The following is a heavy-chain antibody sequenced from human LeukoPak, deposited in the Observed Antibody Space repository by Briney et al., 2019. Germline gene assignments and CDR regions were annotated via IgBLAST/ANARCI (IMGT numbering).Heavy chain of an antibody. J-gene: IGHJ4*02. V-gene: IGHV1-69*05. CDR1: GGTFSSYA. CDR3: ARGLVGATGLFDY. D-gene: IGHD1-26*01. CDR2: IIPIFGTA. Sequence: EASVKVSCKASGGTFSSYAISWVRQAPGQGLEWMGGIIPIFGTANYAQKFQGRVTITTDESTSTAYMELSSLRSEDTAVYYCARGLVGATGLFDYWGQGTLVAVSS.